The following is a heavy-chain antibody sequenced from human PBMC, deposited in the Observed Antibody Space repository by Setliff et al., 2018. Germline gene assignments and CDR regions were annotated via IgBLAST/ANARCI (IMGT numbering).Heavy chain of an antibody. CDR2: INHSGST. D-gene: IGHD1-20*01. J-gene: IGHJ4*02. CDR3: ARGRNIKLRLLDS. Sequence: SETLSLTCAASGGTFSYYYWTWIRQPPGKGLEWIGEINHSGSTSYNPSLESRVTISIDTSKNQFSLNLRYVTAADTGLYYCARGRNIKLRLLDSWGQGKRVTVSS. V-gene: IGHV4-34*01. CDR1: GGTFSYYY.